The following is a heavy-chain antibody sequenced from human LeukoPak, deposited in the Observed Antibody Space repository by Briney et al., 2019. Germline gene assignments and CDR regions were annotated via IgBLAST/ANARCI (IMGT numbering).Heavy chain of an antibody. V-gene: IGHV3-23*01. CDR1: GFTFSSYA. CDR2: ISNSGGRT. Sequence: GGSLRLSCAASGFTFSSYAISWVRQAPGKGLEWVSSISNSGGRTFYTDSVKGRFTISRDNSKITLYLQMNSLRAENTAVYYCAKSYNGYESKPDYWGQGTMVTFSS. CDR3: AKSYNGYESKPDY. J-gene: IGHJ4*02. D-gene: IGHD5-12*01.